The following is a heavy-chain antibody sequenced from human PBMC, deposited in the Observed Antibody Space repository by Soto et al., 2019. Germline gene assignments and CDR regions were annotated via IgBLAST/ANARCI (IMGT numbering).Heavy chain of an antibody. D-gene: IGHD4-17*01. CDR2: IYHSGST. Sequence: PSETLSLTCAVSGGSISSGGYSWSWIRQPPGKGLEWIGYIYHSGSTYYNPSLKSRVTISVDRSKNQFSLKLSSVTAADTAVYYCARVGIDYGGNSHAFDIWGQGTMVTVSS. V-gene: IGHV4-30-2*01. CDR3: ARVGIDYGGNSHAFDI. J-gene: IGHJ3*02. CDR1: GGSISSGGYS.